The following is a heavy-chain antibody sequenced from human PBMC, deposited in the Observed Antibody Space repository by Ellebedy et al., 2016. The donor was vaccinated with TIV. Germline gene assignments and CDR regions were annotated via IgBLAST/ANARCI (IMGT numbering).Heavy chain of an antibody. J-gene: IGHJ4*02. CDR2: MNPNSGNT. CDR1: GYTFTSYD. D-gene: IGHD3-10*01. CDR3: ASRRHSGWITMVRGIYFDY. Sequence: ASVKVSCXASGYTFTSYDINWVRQATGQGLEWMGWMNPNSGNTGYAQKFQGRVTMTRNTSISTAYMELSSLRSEDTAVYYCASRRHSGWITMVRGIYFDYWGQGTLVTVSS. V-gene: IGHV1-8*01.